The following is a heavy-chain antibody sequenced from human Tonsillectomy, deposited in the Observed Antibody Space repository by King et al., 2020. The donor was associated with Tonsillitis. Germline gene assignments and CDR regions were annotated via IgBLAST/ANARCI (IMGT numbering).Heavy chain of an antibody. D-gene: IGHD3-16*01. V-gene: IGHV1-2*02. CDR1: GDTFTGHF. CDR3: ATNAVGSDESAYRDFRH. Sequence: VQLVESGAELRKPGASVTVSCRTSGDTFTGHFVHWVRQAPGQGLEWMGWINPKSGDTNYARKFQGRVTLSGDVSITTAYMTMSSLRPDDTAVYYCATNAVGSDESAYRDFRHWGQGTLVTVSS. CDR2: INPKSGDT. J-gene: IGHJ1*01.